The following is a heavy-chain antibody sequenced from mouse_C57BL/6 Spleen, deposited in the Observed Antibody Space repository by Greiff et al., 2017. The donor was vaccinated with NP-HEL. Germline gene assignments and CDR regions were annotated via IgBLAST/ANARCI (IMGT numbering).Heavy chain of an antibody. D-gene: IGHD2-4*01. Sequence: EVQLQQSGPELVKPGASVKISCKASGYSFTDYNMNWVKQSNGKSLEWIGVINPNYGTTSYNQKFKGKASLTVYHSSITAYMHLNILSSGDSAVYYCARSMITTSYFDYWGQGTTLTVSS. V-gene: IGHV1-39*01. CDR1: GYSFTDYN. CDR2: INPNYGTT. J-gene: IGHJ2*01. CDR3: ARSMITTSYFDY.